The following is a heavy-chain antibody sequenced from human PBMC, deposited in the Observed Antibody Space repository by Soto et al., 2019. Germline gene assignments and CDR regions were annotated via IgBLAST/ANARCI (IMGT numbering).Heavy chain of an antibody. J-gene: IGHJ5*02. CDR1: GYTFTTYR. Sequence: GASVKVSCKASGYTFTTYRIHWVRQAPGERLEWMGWINAGNGDTQHSQNFQGRLTIARDTSASTAYMELSSLRSEDTAVYYCAWAGYNWFDPWGQGTMVTVYS. CDR2: INAGNGDT. V-gene: IGHV1-3*01. CDR3: AWAGYNWFDP. D-gene: IGHD6-25*01.